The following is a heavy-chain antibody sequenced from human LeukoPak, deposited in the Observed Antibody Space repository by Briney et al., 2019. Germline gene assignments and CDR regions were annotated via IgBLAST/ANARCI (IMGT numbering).Heavy chain of an antibody. D-gene: IGHD4-23*01. CDR3: TTDSYVTPRTCVFNWFDP. Sequence: KAGGSLTLSCTASGFTFSNAWMSWVRQAPGKGREWVGLIKRKTDDGTTDYAIPVKRRFTISRDDSKNTLYLQMNSLKTEDTAMYYCTTDSYVTPRTCVFNWFDPWGQGTLVTVSS. J-gene: IGHJ5*02. V-gene: IGHV3-15*01. CDR2: IKRKTDDGTT. CDR1: GFTFSNAW.